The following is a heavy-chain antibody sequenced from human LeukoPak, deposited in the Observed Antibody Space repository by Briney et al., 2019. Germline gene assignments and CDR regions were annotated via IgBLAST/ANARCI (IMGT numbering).Heavy chain of an antibody. D-gene: IGHD2-21*02. CDR3: ARDYCGGDCYTSYHYYYMDV. J-gene: IGHJ6*03. CDR2: IYTTGST. V-gene: IGHV4-4*07. Sequence: PSETLSLTCTVSGGSISVYYWSWILQPAGKGLEWLGRIYTTGSTNYNPSLRSRVTMSVDTSKNQFSLKLSSVTAADTAVYYCARDYCGGDCYTSYHYYYMDVWGKGTTVTVSS. CDR1: GGSISVYY.